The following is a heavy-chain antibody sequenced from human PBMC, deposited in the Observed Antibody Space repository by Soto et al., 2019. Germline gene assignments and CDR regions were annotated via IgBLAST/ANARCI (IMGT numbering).Heavy chain of an antibody. CDR2: IYYSGST. J-gene: IGHJ5*02. V-gene: IGHV4-59*01. D-gene: IGHD1-26*01. CDR3: ARGHSGSYGGWFDP. CDR1: GGSISSYY. Sequence: SETLSLTCTVSGGSISSYYWSWIRQPPGKGLEWIGYIYYSGSTNYNPSLKSRVTISVDTSKNQFSLKLSSVTAADTAVYYCARGHSGSYGGWFDPWGLGTLVTVSS.